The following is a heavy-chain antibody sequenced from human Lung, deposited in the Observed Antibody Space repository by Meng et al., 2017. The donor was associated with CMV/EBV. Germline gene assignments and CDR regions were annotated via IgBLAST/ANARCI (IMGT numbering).Heavy chain of an antibody. J-gene: IGHJ4*02. D-gene: IGHD1-1*01. Sequence: GESLKISCAASGFTFSSYEMNWVRQAPGKGLEWVSYISNSGITTYYADSVKGRFTISRDNAKNSLFLQINSLRAEDTAVYYCARSAMDYNPYFDDWGQGALVTVSS. CDR1: GFTFSSYE. CDR3: ARSAMDYNPYFDD. V-gene: IGHV3-48*03. CDR2: ISNSGITT.